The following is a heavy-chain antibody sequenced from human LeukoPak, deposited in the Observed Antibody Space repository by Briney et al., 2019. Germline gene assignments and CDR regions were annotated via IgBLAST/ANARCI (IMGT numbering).Heavy chain of an antibody. V-gene: IGHV3-23*01. D-gene: IGHD3-16*02. CDR2: IGDNGGNT. Sequence: GGSLRLSWAASGFTFSSYAMSWVRQTPRTGLEWVSGIGDNGGNTYYADSVKGRFTISRDNSKNTLFLQMNSLRAEDTAIYSCAKDRNMITFGGVISDWGQGTLVTVSS. CDR3: AKDRNMITFGGVISD. CDR1: GFTFSSYA. J-gene: IGHJ4*02.